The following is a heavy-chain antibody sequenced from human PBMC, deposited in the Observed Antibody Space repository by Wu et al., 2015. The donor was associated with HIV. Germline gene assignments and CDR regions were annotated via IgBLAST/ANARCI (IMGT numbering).Heavy chain of an antibody. D-gene: IGHD6-19*01. J-gene: IGHJ2*01. V-gene: IGHV1-8*01. CDR2: MNPNSGNT. CDR3: ARGPSGGTIYWYFDL. CDR1: GYTFNNYD. Sequence: QVQLVQSGAEVKKSGASVKVSCKASGYTFNNYDINWVRQATGQGLEWMGWMNPNSGNTGYAQKFQGRVTMTRNTSISTAYMELSSLRSDDTTVYYCARGPSGGTIYWYFDLWGRGTLVTVSS.